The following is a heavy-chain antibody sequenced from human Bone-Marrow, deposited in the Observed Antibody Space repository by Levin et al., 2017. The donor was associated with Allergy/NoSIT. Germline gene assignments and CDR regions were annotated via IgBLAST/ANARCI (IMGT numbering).Heavy chain of an antibody. CDR3: ARTYCSGGSCYSKGLDY. J-gene: IGHJ4*02. Sequence: GSLRLSCAASGLMVSDNYMTWVRQAPGKGLEWVAIISYDISNKYYADSVKGRFTISRDNSKNTLYLQMNNLRAEDTAVYYCARTYCSGGSCYSKGLDYWGQGTLVTVSS. CDR2: ISYDISNK. D-gene: IGHD2-15*01. CDR1: GLMVSDNY. V-gene: IGHV3-30*03.